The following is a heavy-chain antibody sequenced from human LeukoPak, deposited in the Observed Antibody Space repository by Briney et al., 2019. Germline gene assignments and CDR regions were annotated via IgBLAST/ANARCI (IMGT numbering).Heavy chain of an antibody. V-gene: IGHV3-33*01. J-gene: IGHJ4*02. Sequence: GGSLRLSCAASGFSFSSYDMHWVRQAPGKGLEWVAVIWYDGSNKYHADSVKGRFTISRDNSKNTLYLQMNSLRAEDTAVYYCARDLGYPDYWGQGTLVAVSS. D-gene: IGHD3-16*02. CDR2: IWYDGSNK. CDR1: GFSFSSYD. CDR3: ARDLGYPDY.